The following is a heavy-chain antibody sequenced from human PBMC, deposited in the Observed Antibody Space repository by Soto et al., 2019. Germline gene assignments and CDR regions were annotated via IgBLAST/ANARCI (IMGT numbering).Heavy chain of an antibody. CDR1: GASLSSGDHF. CDR3: AREEALIVVPTGGIDYSFDY. V-gene: IGHV4-30-4*01. D-gene: IGHD3-22*01. J-gene: IGHJ4*02. Sequence: SATLSLTCTVSGASLSSGDHFWTWLRQPPGKGLEWIVYIYYSGSTYYNPSLKSRVAISVDTSRNQFSLTLTSVTAADTAVYYCAREEALIVVPTGGIDYSFDYWGQGTLVTVSS. CDR2: IYYSGST.